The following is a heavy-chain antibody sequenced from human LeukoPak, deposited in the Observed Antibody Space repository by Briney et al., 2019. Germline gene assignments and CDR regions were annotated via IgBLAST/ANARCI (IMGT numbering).Heavy chain of an antibody. J-gene: IGHJ5*02. V-gene: IGHV3-21*01. CDR1: GFSFDTYA. CDR2: ISSSSSYI. D-gene: IGHD6-19*01. CDR3: ARDPSSGGWFDP. Sequence: GGSLRLSCAASGFSFDTYAMHWVRQAPGKGLEWVSSISSSSSYIYYADSVKGRFTISRDNAKNSLYLQMNSLRAEDTAVYYCARDPSSGGWFDPWGQGTLVTVSS.